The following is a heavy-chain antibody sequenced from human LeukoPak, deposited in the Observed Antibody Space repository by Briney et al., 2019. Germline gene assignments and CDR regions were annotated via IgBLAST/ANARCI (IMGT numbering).Heavy chain of an antibody. J-gene: IGHJ6*02. CDR1: GYTFTSYD. V-gene: IGHV1-8*01. Sequence: ASVKVSCKASGYTFTSYDINWVRQATGQGLEWMGWVNPNSGNTGYAQKFQGGVTMTRNTSISTAYMELSSLRSEDTAVYYCARGRSGSYGMDVWGQGTTVTVSS. D-gene: IGHD1-26*01. CDR3: ARGRSGSYGMDV. CDR2: VNPNSGNT.